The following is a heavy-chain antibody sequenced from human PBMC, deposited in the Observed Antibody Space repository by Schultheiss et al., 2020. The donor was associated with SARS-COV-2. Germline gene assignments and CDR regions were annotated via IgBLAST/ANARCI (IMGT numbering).Heavy chain of an antibody. D-gene: IGHD2-21*02. CDR3: ARGGDPRYYYYGMDV. J-gene: IGHJ6*02. V-gene: IGHV3-30*19. Sequence: GGSLKLSCAGSGFSFSKDDIHWVRQAPGKGLEWVAVISYDGSNKYYADSVKGRFTISRDNSKNTLYLQMHILRAQDTAVYYCARGGDPRYYYYGMDVWGQGTTVTVSS. CDR1: GFSFSKDD. CDR2: ISYDGSNK.